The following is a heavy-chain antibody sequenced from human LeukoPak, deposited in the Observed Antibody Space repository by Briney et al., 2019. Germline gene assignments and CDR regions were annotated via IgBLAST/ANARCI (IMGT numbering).Heavy chain of an antibody. CDR3: ARAEEGYYFDY. CDR1: GFTFSSYG. J-gene: IGHJ4*02. V-gene: IGHV3-33*01. CDR2: IWYDGSNK. Sequence: PGGSLRLSRAASGFTFSSYGMHWVRQAPGKGLEWVAAIWYDGSNKYYADSVKGRFTISRDNSKNTLYLQMNSLRAEDTAVYYCARAEEGYYFDYWGQGTLVTVSS.